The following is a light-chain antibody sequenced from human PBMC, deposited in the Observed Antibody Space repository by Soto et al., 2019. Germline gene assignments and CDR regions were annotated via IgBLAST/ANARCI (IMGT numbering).Light chain of an antibody. V-gene: IGKV3-20*01. CDR1: RSVTNTY. J-gene: IGKJ1*01. CDR3: QHYGDSPT. CDR2: ATS. Sequence: VLTQSPATLSLSAGERATLSCRASRSVTNTYLSWYQHKPGQAPRLLLYATSTRAAAIPARFSGSGSGTDFTLTIDTLEPEDVAVYYCQHYGDSPTFGRGTKLDIK.